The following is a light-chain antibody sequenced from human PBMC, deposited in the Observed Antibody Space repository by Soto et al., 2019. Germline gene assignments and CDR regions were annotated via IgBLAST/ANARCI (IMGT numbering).Light chain of an antibody. Sequence: QSVLTQPASVSGSPGQSITIACTGISTDVENYNFVSWYQQHPGKAPKLLISEVTNRPSGVSNRFSGSKSGNTASLTISGLQAEDEADYYCSSYTTNITPVVFGGGTKLTVL. CDR2: EVT. CDR3: SSYTTNITPVV. V-gene: IGLV2-14*02. CDR1: STDVENYNF. J-gene: IGLJ2*01.